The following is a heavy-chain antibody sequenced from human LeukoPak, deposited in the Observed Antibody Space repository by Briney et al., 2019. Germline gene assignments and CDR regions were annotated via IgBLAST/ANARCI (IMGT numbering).Heavy chain of an antibody. CDR3: AKDSLLRSTVTNYFDY. J-gene: IGHJ4*02. CDR1: GFTVGSNF. D-gene: IGHD4-17*01. CDR2: ISGSGGST. Sequence: GGSLRLSCTASGFTVGSNFLTWVRQAPGKGLEWVSAISGSGGSTYYADSVKGRFTISRDNSKNTLYLQMNSLRAEDTAVYYCAKDSLLRSTVTNYFDYWGQGTLVTVSS. V-gene: IGHV3-23*01.